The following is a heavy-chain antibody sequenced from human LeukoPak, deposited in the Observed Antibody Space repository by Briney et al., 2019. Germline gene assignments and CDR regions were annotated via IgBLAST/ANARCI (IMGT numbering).Heavy chain of an antibody. CDR3: ARAYKDRSLAGKKEFFQH. J-gene: IGHJ1*01. V-gene: IGHV3-9*01. CDR1: GFTFDNYA. CDR2: ISWNSGTI. D-gene: IGHD6-19*01. Sequence: PGGSPRLYCAASGFTFDNYAMNWVRQVPGKGLEWISLISWNSGTIGYADSVKGRFTISRDNANNFLYLQMNSLRAEDTALYYCARAYKDRSLAGKKEFFQHWGQGTLVTVSS.